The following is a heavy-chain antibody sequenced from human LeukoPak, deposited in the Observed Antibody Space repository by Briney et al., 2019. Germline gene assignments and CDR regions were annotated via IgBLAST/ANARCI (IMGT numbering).Heavy chain of an antibody. D-gene: IGHD1-14*01. V-gene: IGHV3-66*02. J-gene: IGHJ6*03. Sequence: PGGSLRLSCAASGFVVSSIYMSWVRQAPGKGLEWVSVIYSGGSTYYADSVKGRFTISRDNSKNTLYLQMNSLRAEDTAVYYCARIDTTRYYYDYMDVWGKGTTVTVSS. CDR3: ARIDTTRYYYDYMDV. CDR2: IYSGGST. CDR1: GFVVSSIY.